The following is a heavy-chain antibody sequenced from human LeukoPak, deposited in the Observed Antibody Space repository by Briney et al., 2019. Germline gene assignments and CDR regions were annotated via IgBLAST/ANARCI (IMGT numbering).Heavy chain of an antibody. CDR1: GASVTTNNW. CDR3: ARANNYYDSSGYWIDAFDI. Sequence: SGTLSLTCVVSGASVTTNNWWTWVRQAPGKWLEWIGNIFYSGSTYYSPSLKSRVTISVDTSKNQFSLKLSSVTAADTAVYYCARANNYYDSSGYWIDAFDIWGQGTMVTVSS. CDR2: IFYSGST. D-gene: IGHD3-22*01. V-gene: IGHV4-4*02. J-gene: IGHJ3*02.